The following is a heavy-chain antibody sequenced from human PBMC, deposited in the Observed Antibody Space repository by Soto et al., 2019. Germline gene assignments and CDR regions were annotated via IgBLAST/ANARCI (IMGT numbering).Heavy chain of an antibody. CDR2: IWYDGSNN. CDR3: ARDKAGYNSGWYFYGMDV. D-gene: IGHD6-19*01. CDR1: GFTFSSYG. J-gene: IGHJ6*02. Sequence: QVQLVGSGGGVVQPGRSLILSCAASGFTFSSYGMHWVRQAPGKGLEWVAIIWYDGSNNYYAESVKGRFTISRDNSKNTLYLQMNSLRAEDTAVYYCARDKAGYNSGWYFYGMDVWGQGTTVTVSS. V-gene: IGHV3-33*01.